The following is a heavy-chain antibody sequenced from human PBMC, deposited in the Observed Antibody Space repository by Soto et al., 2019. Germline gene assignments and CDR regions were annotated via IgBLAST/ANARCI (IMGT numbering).Heavy chain of an antibody. V-gene: IGHV1-3*01. Sequence: QVQLVQSGAEVKKPGASVKVSCKASGYTFTSYAMHWVRQAPGQRLEWMGWINAGNGNTKYSQKFQGRVTITRDTSASTAYMELSSLRSEDTAVYYCARARTGTTLIYDYWGQRTLVTVSS. D-gene: IGHD1-7*01. CDR2: INAGNGNT. CDR3: ARARTGTTLIYDY. CDR1: GYTFTSYA. J-gene: IGHJ4*02.